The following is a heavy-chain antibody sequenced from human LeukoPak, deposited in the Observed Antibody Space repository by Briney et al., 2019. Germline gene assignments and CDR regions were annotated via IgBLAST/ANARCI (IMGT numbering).Heavy chain of an antibody. CDR2: ISASGSAT. D-gene: IGHD5-12*01. V-gene: IGHV3-23*01. CDR3: ARKLSGYAPFDC. J-gene: IGHJ4*02. CDR1: GFIFSNYG. Sequence: GGSLRLSCAASGFIFSNYGMNWVRQAPGKGLEWVAAISASGSATSYADSVRGRFTISRDNPRSTLYLQMSSLRAEDTAVYYCARKLSGYAPFDCWGQGTLVTVSS.